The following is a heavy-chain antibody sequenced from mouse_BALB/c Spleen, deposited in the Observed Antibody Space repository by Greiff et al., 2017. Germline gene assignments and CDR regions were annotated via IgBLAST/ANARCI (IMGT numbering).Heavy chain of an antibody. Sequence: EVQLVESGGGLVKPGGSLKLSCAASGFTFSSYAMSWVRQSPEKRLAWVAEISSGGSYTYYPDTVTGRFTISRDNAKNTLYLEMSSLRSEDTAMYYCARDRYYGSSPLYWYFDVWGAGTTVTVSS. D-gene: IGHD1-1*01. CDR3: ARDRYYGSSPLYWYFDV. CDR2: ISSGGSYT. CDR1: GFTFSSYA. V-gene: IGHV5-9-4*01. J-gene: IGHJ1*01.